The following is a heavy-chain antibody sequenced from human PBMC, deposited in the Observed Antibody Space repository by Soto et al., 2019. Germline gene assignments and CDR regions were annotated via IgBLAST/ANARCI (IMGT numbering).Heavy chain of an antibody. D-gene: IGHD2-21*02. J-gene: IGHJ4*02. CDR2: IIPIFGTA. V-gene: IGHV1-69*13. Sequence: AASVKVSCKASGGTFSSYAISWVRQAPGQGLEWMGGIIPIFGTANYAQKFQGRVTITADESTSTAYMELSSLRSEDTAVYYCARTCGDCYSGRVCYFDYWGQGTLVTSPQ. CDR3: ARTCGDCYSGRVCYFDY. CDR1: GGTFSSYA.